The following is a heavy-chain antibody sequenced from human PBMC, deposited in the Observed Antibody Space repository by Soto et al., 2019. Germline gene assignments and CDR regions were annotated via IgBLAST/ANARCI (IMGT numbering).Heavy chain of an antibody. V-gene: IGHV3-53*04. Sequence: GTLRLSCAASGFTVSSDYMSWVRQAPGKGLEWVSVIYSGGSTYYADSVKGRFTISRHNSKNTLYLQMNSLRTEDTAVYYCLTINSYGPPGSGYYYGMDVWGQGTTVTVFS. J-gene: IGHJ6*02. CDR2: IYSGGST. CDR3: LTINSYGPPGSGYYYGMDV. D-gene: IGHD5-18*01. CDR1: GFTVSSDY.